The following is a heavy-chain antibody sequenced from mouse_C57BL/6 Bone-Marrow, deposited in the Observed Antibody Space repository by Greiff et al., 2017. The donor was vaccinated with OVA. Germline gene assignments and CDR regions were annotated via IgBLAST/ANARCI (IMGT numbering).Heavy chain of an antibody. CDR1: GYTFTGYW. CDR3: ASPITTVVATDGYFEV. J-gene: IGHJ1*03. D-gene: IGHD1-1*01. V-gene: IGHV1-9*01. CDR2: ILPGSGST. Sequence: VQLQQSGAELMKPGASVKLSCKATGYTFTGYWIEWVKQRPGHGLEWIGEILPGSGSTNYNEKFKGKATFTADTSSNTAYMQLSSLTTEDSAIYYCASPITTVVATDGYFEVWGTGTTVTVSS.